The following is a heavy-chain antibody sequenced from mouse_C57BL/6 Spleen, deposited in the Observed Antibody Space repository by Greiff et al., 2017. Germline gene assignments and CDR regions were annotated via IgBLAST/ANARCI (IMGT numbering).Heavy chain of an antibody. V-gene: IGHV1-81*01. CDR3: ARNYGNYEYFDV. D-gene: IGHD2-1*01. J-gene: IGHJ1*03. CDR2: ISPRSGNT. CDR1: GYTFTSYG. Sequence: QVQLQQSGAELARPGASVKLSCKASGYTFTSYGISWVKPSTGQGLEWIGEISPRSGNTYYNEKFKGKATLTADKSSSTAYMELRSLTSEDSAVDFCARNYGNYEYFDVGGTGTTVTVSS.